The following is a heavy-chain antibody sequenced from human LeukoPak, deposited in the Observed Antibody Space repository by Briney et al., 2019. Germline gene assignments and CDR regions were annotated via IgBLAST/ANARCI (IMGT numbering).Heavy chain of an antibody. J-gene: IGHJ5*02. CDR3: ARDNSVEDTAWWFDP. CDR1: GYTFTSYY. D-gene: IGHD4-23*01. V-gene: IGHV1-46*01. Sequence: ASVKVSCKASGYTFTSYYMHWVRQAPGQGLEWMGIINPSDGSTSYAQKFQGRVTMTRDMSTSTDYMELSSLGSEDTAVYYCARDNSVEDTAWWFDPWGQGTLVTVSS. CDR2: INPSDGST.